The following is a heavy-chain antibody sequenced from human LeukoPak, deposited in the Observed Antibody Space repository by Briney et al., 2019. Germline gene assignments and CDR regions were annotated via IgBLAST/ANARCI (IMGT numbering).Heavy chain of an antibody. J-gene: IGHJ5*02. D-gene: IGHD3-16*01. CDR2: INHSGST. CDR3: ASSKPSIMITFGGVRREYNWFDP. Sequence: SETLSLTCAVYGGSFSGYYWSWIRQPPGRGLEWIGEINHSGSTNYNPSLKSRVTISVDTSKNQFSLKLSSVTAADTAVYYCASSKPSIMITFGGVRREYNWFDPWGQGTLVTVSS. V-gene: IGHV4-34*01. CDR1: GGSFSGYY.